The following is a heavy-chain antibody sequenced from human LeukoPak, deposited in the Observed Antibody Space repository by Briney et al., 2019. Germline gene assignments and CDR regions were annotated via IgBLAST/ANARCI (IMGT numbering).Heavy chain of an antibody. CDR1: GYSFTHYY. Sequence: GASVKVSFKASGYSFTHYYMHWVRQAPGQGLEWMGWINPNSRGTNYAQKFQGRVTMTRGTSISTAYMEVSRLRSDDTAVYYCARGAVAEQSEYFQYWGQGTLVTVSS. CDR3: ARGAVAEQSEYFQY. D-gene: IGHD6-19*01. CDR2: INPNSRGT. J-gene: IGHJ1*01. V-gene: IGHV1-2*02.